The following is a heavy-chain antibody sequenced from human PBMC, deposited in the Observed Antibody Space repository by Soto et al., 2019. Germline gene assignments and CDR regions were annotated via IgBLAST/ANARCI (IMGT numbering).Heavy chain of an antibody. V-gene: IGHV3-23*01. CDR2: ISGSGGST. J-gene: IGHJ4*02. CDR1: GFTFSSYA. CDR3: AKARATEGNRVGSGSYSTFDY. Sequence: GGSLRLSCAASGFTFSSYAMSWVRQAPGKGLEWVSAISGSGGSTYYADSVKGRFTISRDNSKNTLYLQMNSLRAEDTAVYYCAKARATEGNRVGSGSYSTFDYWGQGTLVTVSS. D-gene: IGHD3-10*01.